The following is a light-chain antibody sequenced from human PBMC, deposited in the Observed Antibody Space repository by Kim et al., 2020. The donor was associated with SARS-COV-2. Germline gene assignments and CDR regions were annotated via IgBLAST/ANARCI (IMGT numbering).Light chain of an antibody. CDR3: QQYNSYSPT. Sequence: GDRVTITCRARQSNSNWLAWYQQKPGKAPKLLIYDASTLESGVPSRFSGSGSGTEFTLTISSLQPDDFATFYCQQYNSYSPTFGQGTKVDIK. CDR1: QSNSNW. V-gene: IGKV1-5*01. CDR2: DAS. J-gene: IGKJ1*01.